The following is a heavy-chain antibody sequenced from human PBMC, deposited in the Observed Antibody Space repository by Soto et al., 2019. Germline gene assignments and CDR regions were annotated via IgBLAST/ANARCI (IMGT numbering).Heavy chain of an antibody. J-gene: IGHJ4*02. Sequence: EVQLLESGGGLVQPGGSLRLSCAASGFTFSSYAMSWVRQAPGKGLEWVSAISGSGGSTYYADYVKGRFTISRDNSKNTLYQQMNSLRAEDTDVYYCAKPLHVGSGLYARGDFDYWGQGTLVTVSS. CDR2: ISGSGGST. CDR1: GFTFSSYA. CDR3: AKPLHVGSGLYARGDFDY. D-gene: IGHD6-19*01. V-gene: IGHV3-23*01.